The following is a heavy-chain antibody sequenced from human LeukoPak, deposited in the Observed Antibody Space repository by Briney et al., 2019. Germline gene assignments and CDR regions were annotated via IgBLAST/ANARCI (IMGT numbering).Heavy chain of an antibody. CDR1: GGSISSFY. J-gene: IGHJ6*02. Sequence: SETLSLTCTVSGGSISSFYWTWIRQPAGKGLEWIGRIYSSGSTNYNPSLTSRLTMSVDTSKNQLSLTVSSVTAADTAVYYCARVRSGPGAYYYFGMDFWVQATTVGVSS. D-gene: IGHD3/OR15-3a*01. CDR2: IYSSGST. CDR3: ARVRSGPGAYYYFGMDF. V-gene: IGHV4-4*07.